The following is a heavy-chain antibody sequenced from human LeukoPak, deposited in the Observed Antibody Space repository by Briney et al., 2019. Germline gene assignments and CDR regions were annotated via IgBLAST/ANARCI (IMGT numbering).Heavy chain of an antibody. D-gene: IGHD6-19*01. J-gene: IGHJ4*02. CDR3: ARDGGSGWYDY. CDR1: GGSIKNYY. CDR2: IHTSGST. V-gene: IGHV4-4*07. Sequence: PSETLSLTCTVSGGSIKNYYWNWIRQPAGKGREWIGRIHTSGSTNYNPSLKSRLTVSVDTSKNQFSLRLSSVTAAGTAVYYCARDGGSGWYDYWGQGILVTVSS.